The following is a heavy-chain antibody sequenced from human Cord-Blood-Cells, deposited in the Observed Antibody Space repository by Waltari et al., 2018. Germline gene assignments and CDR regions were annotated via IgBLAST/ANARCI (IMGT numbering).Heavy chain of an antibody. CDR1: GFTFSSYA. J-gene: IGHJ3*02. Sequence: QVQLVESGGGVVQPGRSLRLSCAASGFTFSSYAMHWVRQAPGKGLEWVAVISYDGINKYYADSVKGRFTISRDNSKNTLYLQMNSLRAEDTAVYYCARSITARHGAFDIWGQGTMVTVSS. CDR2: ISYDGINK. CDR3: ARSITARHGAFDI. D-gene: IGHD6-6*01. V-gene: IGHV3-30-3*01.